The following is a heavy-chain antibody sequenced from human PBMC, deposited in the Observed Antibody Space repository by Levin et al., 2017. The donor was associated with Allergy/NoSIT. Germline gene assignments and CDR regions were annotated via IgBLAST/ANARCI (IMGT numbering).Heavy chain of an antibody. CDR3: ARENMITFGGVIVRSPHPYDY. J-gene: IGHJ4*02. Sequence: ASVKVSCKASGYTFTGYYMHWVRQAPGQGLEWMGRINPNSGGTNYAQKFQGRVTMTRDTSISTAYMELSRLRSDDTAVYYCARENMITFGGVIVRSPHPYDYWGQGTLVTVSS. D-gene: IGHD3-16*02. CDR2: INPNSGGT. CDR1: GYTFTGYY. V-gene: IGHV1-2*06.